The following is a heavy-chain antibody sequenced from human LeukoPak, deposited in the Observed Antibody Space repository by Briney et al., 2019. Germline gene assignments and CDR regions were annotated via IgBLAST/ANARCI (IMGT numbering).Heavy chain of an antibody. CDR1: GGSISSSSYY. CDR3: ARVFYYDSSGYQTGTKYYFDY. D-gene: IGHD3-22*01. J-gene: IGHJ4*02. CDR2: IYYSGST. Sequence: SETLSLTCTVSGGSISSSSYYWGWIGQPPGKGLERIGNIYYSGSTYYNPSLKRRVTISVDTSKNQFSLKLNSVTAADTAVYYCARVFYYDSSGYQTGTKYYFDYWGQGTLVTVSS. V-gene: IGHV4-39*01.